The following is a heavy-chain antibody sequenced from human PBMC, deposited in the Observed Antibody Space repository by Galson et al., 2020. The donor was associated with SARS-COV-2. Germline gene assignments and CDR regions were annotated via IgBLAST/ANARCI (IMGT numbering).Heavy chain of an antibody. V-gene: IGHV1-69*13. D-gene: IGHD3-22*01. CDR2: IIPIFGTA. CDR1: GGTFSSYA. Sequence: SVKVSCKASGGTFSSYAISWVRQAPGQGLEWMGGIIPIFGTANYAQKFQGRVTITADESTSTAYMELSSLRSEDTAVYYCASGKPLGSGYYFFDYWGQGTLVTVSS. CDR3: ASGKPLGSGYYFFDY. J-gene: IGHJ4*02.